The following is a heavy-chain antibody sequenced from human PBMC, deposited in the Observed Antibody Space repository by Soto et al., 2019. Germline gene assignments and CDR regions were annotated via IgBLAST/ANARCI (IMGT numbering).Heavy chain of an antibody. V-gene: IGHV4-39*07. CDR1: GGSISSSSYY. J-gene: IGHJ4*02. CDR3: ATMGTPATGLYFFDY. D-gene: IGHD2-15*01. CDR2: IYYSGST. Sequence: SETLSLTCPVSGGSISSSSYYWGWIRQPPGKGLEWIGSIYYSGSTYYSTSLKSRVTISVDTSKSQFSLNLSFVTAADTSVYYCATMGTPATGLYFFDYWGQGSLVTVSS.